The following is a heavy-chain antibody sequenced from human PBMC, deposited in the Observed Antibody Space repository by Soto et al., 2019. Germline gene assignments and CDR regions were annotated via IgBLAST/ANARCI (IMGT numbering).Heavy chain of an antibody. J-gene: IGHJ4*02. CDR2: IYHSGST. Sequence: SETLSLTCAVSGGSISSGGYSWTWIWQPPGKGLEWIGYIYHSGSTYYNPSLKSRVTISVDRSKNQFSLKLSSVTAADTAVYYCARVPLYWGQGTLVTVSS. CDR1: GGSISSGGYS. V-gene: IGHV4-30-2*01. CDR3: ARVPLY.